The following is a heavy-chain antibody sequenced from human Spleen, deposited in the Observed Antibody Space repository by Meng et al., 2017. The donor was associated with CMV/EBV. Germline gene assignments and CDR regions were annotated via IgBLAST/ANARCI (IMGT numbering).Heavy chain of an antibody. V-gene: IGHV5-51*01. CDR2: IYPGDSDT. CDR3: ARPAANWYFDL. D-gene: IGHD2-15*01. J-gene: IGHJ2*01. Sequence: KVSCKVSGYSFTTNWIAWVRQMPGKGLEWMGIIYPGDSDTRYSPSFQGQITISADKSISTAYLQWSSLKASDTASYYCARPAANWYFDLWGRGTLVTSPQ. CDR1: GYSFTTNW.